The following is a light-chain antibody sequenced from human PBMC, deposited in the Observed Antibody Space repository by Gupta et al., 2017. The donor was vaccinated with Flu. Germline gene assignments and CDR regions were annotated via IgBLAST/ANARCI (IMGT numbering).Light chain of an antibody. CDR3: NSYTTSNTTAV. CDR1: SNDSGAYEY. Sequence: ITRSCTGTSNDSGAYEYVSGYQQHPGKAPKLIIYAVSRRPSGVSNRFSGSKSGNTASLTITGLQAEDEADYYCNSYTTSNTTAVFGGGTRLTVL. J-gene: IGLJ3*02. V-gene: IGLV2-14*01. CDR2: AVS.